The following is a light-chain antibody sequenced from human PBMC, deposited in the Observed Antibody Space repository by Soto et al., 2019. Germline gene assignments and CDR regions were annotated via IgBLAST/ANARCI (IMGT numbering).Light chain of an antibody. CDR1: QSISSW. Sequence: DIPMTQSPSTLSASVGDSVTITCRARQSISSWLAWYQQKPGTAPKLLIYDASSLESGVPSRFSGSGSETEFTLTISSLQPDDFATYYCQQYNSYPATFGGGTKVEIK. J-gene: IGKJ4*01. CDR2: DAS. CDR3: QQYNSYPAT. V-gene: IGKV1-5*01.